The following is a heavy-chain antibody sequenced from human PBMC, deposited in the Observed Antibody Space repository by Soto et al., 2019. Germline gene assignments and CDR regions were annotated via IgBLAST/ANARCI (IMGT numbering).Heavy chain of an antibody. CDR3: AEYESEKQQLVWAFDI. J-gene: IGHJ3*02. D-gene: IGHD6-13*01. V-gene: IGHV3-23*01. CDR2: ISGSGGST. Sequence: GGSLRLSCAASGFAFSSYAMRWFRQAPGKGLEWVSAISGSGGSTYYADSVKGRFNIARDNSKNTLYLQMNSLRAEDTAVYYCAEYESEKQQLVWAFDIWGQGTMVTVSS. CDR1: GFAFSSYA.